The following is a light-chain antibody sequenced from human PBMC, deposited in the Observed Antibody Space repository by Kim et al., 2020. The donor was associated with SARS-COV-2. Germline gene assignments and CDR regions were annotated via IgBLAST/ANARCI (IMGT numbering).Light chain of an antibody. CDR3: GTWDSSLSAGV. V-gene: IGLV1-51*01. CDR2: DNN. J-gene: IGLJ2*01. Sequence: GQEIATACSGINCHIGNTYADGYPQPPETAPKLLTYDNNKRPSGIPDRFSGSKSGTSATLGITGLQTGDEADYYCGTWDSSLSAGVFGGGTQLTVL. CDR1: NCHIGNTY.